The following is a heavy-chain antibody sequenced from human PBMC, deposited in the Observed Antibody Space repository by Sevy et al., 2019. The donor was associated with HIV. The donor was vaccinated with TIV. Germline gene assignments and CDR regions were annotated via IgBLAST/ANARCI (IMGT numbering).Heavy chain of an antibody. J-gene: IGHJ4*02. CDR3: ARYPGGSTVDTLQY. D-gene: IGHD4-17*01. CDR2: ISDSGTST. V-gene: IGHV3-23*01. CDR1: GFSLSTYA. Sequence: GGSLRLSCTVSGFSLSTYAMTWVRQTSGKGLEWLSSISDSGTSTYYADSVKGRFTISRDTSQNTLFLQMNSLRAEDTALYFCARYPGGSTVDTLQYWGQGTLVTVSS.